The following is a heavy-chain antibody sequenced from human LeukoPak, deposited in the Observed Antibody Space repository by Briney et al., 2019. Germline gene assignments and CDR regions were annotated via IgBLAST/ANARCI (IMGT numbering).Heavy chain of an antibody. CDR1: GFTFSSYG. CDR3: AKRGGAYYYDSSGYYYPSDYYFDY. J-gene: IGHJ4*02. CDR2: ISGSGGST. Sequence: GGTLRLSCAASGFTFSSYGMSWVRQAPGKGLEWVSAISGSGGSTHYADSVKGRFTISRDNSKNTLYLQMNSLRAEDTAVYYCAKRGGAYYYDSSGYYYPSDYYFDYWGQGTLVTVSS. D-gene: IGHD3-22*01. V-gene: IGHV3-23*01.